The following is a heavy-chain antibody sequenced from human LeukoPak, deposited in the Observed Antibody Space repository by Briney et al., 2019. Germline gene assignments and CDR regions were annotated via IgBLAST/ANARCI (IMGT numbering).Heavy chain of an antibody. J-gene: IGHJ4*02. CDR2: ISHDGSEK. CDR3: ARDHWKRLDY. V-gene: IGHV3-7*03. CDR1: AFTFSDHW. D-gene: IGHD1-1*01. Sequence: GGSLRLSCTASAFTFSDHWMHWVRQAPGKGLEWVAIISHDGSEKSYVDSVKGRFTISRDNAKNSLYLQMNSLRAEDTAVYYCARDHWKRLDYWGQGTLVTVSS.